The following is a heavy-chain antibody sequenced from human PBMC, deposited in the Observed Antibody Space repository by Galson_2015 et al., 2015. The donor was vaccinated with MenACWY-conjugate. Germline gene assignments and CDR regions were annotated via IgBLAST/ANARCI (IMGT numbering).Heavy chain of an antibody. Sequence: SLRLSCAASGFTFSTYAISWVRRAPGKGLEWVSTISGVIGTTYQADSVKGRFTISRDDSKNTLYLQMNNLRAEDTALYICAKADKQTCYGATCYYFDSWGQGT. CDR1: GFTFSTYA. J-gene: IGHJ4*02. CDR3: AKADKQTCYGATCYYFDS. CDR2: ISGVIGTT. V-gene: IGHV3-23*01. D-gene: IGHD4/OR15-4a*01.